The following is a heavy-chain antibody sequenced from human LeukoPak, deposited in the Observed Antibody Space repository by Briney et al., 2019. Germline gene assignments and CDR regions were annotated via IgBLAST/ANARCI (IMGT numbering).Heavy chain of an antibody. V-gene: IGHV4-38-2*01. D-gene: IGHD1-26*01. Sequence: SETLSLTCAVSDYSITSGYYWGWIRQPPGEGLAWIGSIYHSGNTYYNPSLKSRVTVSVDTSKNHFSLKLRFVTAADTAVYYCARATSGSTGVFDYWGQGTLVTVSS. J-gene: IGHJ4*02. CDR1: DYSITSGYY. CDR2: IYHSGNT. CDR3: ARATSGSTGVFDY.